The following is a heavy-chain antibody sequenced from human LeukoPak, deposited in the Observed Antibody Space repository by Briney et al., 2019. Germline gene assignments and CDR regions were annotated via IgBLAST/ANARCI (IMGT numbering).Heavy chain of an antibody. V-gene: IGHV4-38-2*01. CDR3: ARLTIFGGTRDY. CDR2: MYHSGNT. D-gene: IGHD3-3*01. Sequence: SGTLSLTCAVSGYSISSGYYWGWIRQPPGKGLEWIGSMYHSGNTYYNPSLKSRVTISVDTSKNQFSLKLSSMTAADTAVYYCARLTIFGGTRDYWGQGTLVTVSS. J-gene: IGHJ4*02. CDR1: GYSISSGYY.